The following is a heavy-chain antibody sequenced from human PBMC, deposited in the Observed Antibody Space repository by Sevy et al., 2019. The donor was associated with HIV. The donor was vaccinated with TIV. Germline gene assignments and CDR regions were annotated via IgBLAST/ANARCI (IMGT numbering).Heavy chain of an antibody. D-gene: IGHD6-19*01. CDR3: ARDPPSSGWYYFDY. J-gene: IGHJ4*02. CDR1: GFTFSSYS. V-gene: IGHV3-21*01. CDR2: ISSSSSYI. Sequence: GGSLRLSCAASGFTFSSYSMNWVRQAPGKGLEWVSSISSSSSYIYYADSVKGRFTISRDNAKNSLYLQMNSLRAEDTAVSYCARDPPSSGWYYFDYWGQGTLVTVSS.